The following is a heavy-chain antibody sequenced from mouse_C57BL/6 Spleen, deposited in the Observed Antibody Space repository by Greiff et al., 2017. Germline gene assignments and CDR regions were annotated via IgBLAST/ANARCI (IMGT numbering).Heavy chain of an antibody. J-gene: IGHJ2*01. CDR1: GFTFSDYG. CDR2: ISSGSSTI. CDR3: ARWKNYSNFYYFDY. Sequence: EVHLVESGGGLVKPGGSLKLSCAASGFTFSDYGMHWVRQAPEKGLEWVAYISSGSSTIYYADTVKGRFTISRDNAKTTLFLQMTSLRSEDTAMYYCARWKNYSNFYYFDYWGQGTTLTVSS. D-gene: IGHD2-5*01. V-gene: IGHV5-17*01.